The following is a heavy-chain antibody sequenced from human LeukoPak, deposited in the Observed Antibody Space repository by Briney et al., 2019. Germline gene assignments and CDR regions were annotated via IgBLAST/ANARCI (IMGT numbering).Heavy chain of an antibody. CDR3: AKILGAPPNNWFDP. CDR1: GFTFSNYD. V-gene: IGHV3-30*02. CDR2: IRYDGSNK. J-gene: IGHJ5*02. Sequence: PGGSLRLSCAASGFTFSNYDMHWVRQAPGKGLEWVAFIRYDGSNKYYANSVKGRFTISRDNSKNTLYLQMNSLRAEDTAVYYCAKILGAPPNNWFDPWGQGTLVTVSS. D-gene: IGHD3-16*01.